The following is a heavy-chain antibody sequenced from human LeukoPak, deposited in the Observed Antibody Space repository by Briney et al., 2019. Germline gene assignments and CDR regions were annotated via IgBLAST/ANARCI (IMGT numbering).Heavy chain of an antibody. CDR2: IFYSGST. Sequence: SGTLSLTCTVSGGSISSYYWSWIRQPPGKGLEWIGYIFYSGSTNYNPSLKSRVTISVDTSKNQFSLKLSSVTAADTAVYYCARAVDFWSGYPGYWGQGTLVTVSS. D-gene: IGHD3-3*01. J-gene: IGHJ4*02. CDR1: GGSISSYY. CDR3: ARAVDFWSGYPGY. V-gene: IGHV4-59*08.